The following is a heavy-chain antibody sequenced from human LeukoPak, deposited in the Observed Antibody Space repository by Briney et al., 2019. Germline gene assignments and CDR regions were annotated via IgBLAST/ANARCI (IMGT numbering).Heavy chain of an antibody. CDR1: GFTFSSYG. Sequence: GGSLRLSCAASGFTFSSYGMSWVRQAPGKGLEWVSVISGSGGSTYYADSVKGRFTISRDNAKNSLYLQMNSLRAEDTALYYCARGGPDAFDIWGQGTMVTVSS. D-gene: IGHD2-15*01. J-gene: IGHJ3*02. V-gene: IGHV3-23*01. CDR2: ISGSGGST. CDR3: ARGGPDAFDI.